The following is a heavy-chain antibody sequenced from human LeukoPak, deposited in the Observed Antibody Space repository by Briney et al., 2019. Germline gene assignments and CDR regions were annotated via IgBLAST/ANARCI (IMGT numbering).Heavy chain of an antibody. CDR1: GYTFTRYY. CDR2: INPNSGGT. CDR3: ARESNGFDI. J-gene: IGHJ3*02. Sequence: ASVKVSCKASGYTFTRYYMHWVRQAPGQGLEWMGCINPNSGGTNYVQKFQGRVTITRDSSIFTADMELSRLRSDDTAIYYCARESNGFDIWGQGTIVTVSS. V-gene: IGHV1-2*02.